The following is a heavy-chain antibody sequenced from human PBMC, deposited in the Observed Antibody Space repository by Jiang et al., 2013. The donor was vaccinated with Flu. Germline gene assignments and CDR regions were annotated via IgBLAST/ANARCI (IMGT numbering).Heavy chain of an antibody. CDR3: STLNAIPADDY. J-gene: IGHJ4*02. Sequence: VQLVESGGGLVEPGGSLRLSCAASGFTFSNAWMSWVRQAPGKGLEWVGRIKSKVDGGARDYAAPVKGRFTISRDDSKNTLYLQMNSLKTEDTAVYYCSTLNAIPADDYWGQGTLVTVSS. V-gene: IGHV3-15*01. CDR2: IKSKVDGGAR. D-gene: IGHD2-2*01. CDR1: GFTFSNAW.